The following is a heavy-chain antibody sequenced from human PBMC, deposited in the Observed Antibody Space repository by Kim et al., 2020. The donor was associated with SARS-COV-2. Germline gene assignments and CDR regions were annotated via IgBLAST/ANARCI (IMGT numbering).Heavy chain of an antibody. J-gene: IGHJ4*02. D-gene: IGHD2-15*01. Sequence: QGRVTITADESTSTAYMELSSLRSEDTAVYYCARDRRHCSGGSCYSYFDYWGQGTLVTVSS. V-gene: IGHV1-69*01. CDR3: ARDRRHCSGGSCYSYFDY.